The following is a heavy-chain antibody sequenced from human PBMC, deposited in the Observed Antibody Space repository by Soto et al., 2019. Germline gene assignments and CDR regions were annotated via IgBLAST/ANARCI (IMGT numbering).Heavy chain of an antibody. CDR1: VVSISSSNW. V-gene: IGHV4-4*02. CDR3: ASFIAAVEYYFEY. CDR2: IYHSGST. Sequence: PWETLSLTCAVSVVSISSSNWWSWVRQPPGKGLEWIGEIYHSGSTNYNPSLKSRVTISVDKSKNQFSLKLSSVTAADTAVYYCASFIAAVEYYFEYWGQGTLVIGSS. D-gene: IGHD6-13*01. J-gene: IGHJ4*02.